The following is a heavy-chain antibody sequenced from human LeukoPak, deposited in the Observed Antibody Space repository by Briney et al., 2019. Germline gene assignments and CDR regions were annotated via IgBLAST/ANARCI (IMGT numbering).Heavy chain of an antibody. V-gene: IGHV4-61*02. Sequence: SETLSLTCTVSGGSISSGSYYWSWIRQPAGKGLEWIGRIYTSGSTNYNPSLKSRFTISVDTSKNQFSLKLSPVTAADTAVYYCARGPTYCSSSSCLQGEWGQGTLVTVSS. CDR1: GGSISSGSYY. CDR2: IYTSGST. CDR3: ARGPTYCSSSSCLQGE. J-gene: IGHJ4*02. D-gene: IGHD2-15*01.